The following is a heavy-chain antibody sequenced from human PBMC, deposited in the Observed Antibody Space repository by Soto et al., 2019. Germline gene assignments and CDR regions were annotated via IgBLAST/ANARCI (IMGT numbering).Heavy chain of an antibody. CDR2: IIPIFGST. CDR1: GGTFSSYA. CDR3: ARDLRRIAAAGDYYGMDV. D-gene: IGHD6-13*01. V-gene: IGHV1-69*05. J-gene: IGHJ6*02. Sequence: ASVKVSCKASGGTFSSYAISWVRQAPGQGLEWMGGIIPIFGSTSYAQKFQGRVTMTRDTSTSTVYMELSSLRSEDTAVYYCARDLRRIAAAGDYYGMDVWGQGTTVTVSS.